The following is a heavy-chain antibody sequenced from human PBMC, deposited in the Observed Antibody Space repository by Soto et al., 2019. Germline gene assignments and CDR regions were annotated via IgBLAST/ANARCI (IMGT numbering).Heavy chain of an antibody. J-gene: IGHJ4*02. Sequence: SETLSLTCAVYGGSFSCYYWSWIRQPPGKGLEWIGEINHSGSTKYNPSLKSRVTISVDTSKNQFSLKLSSVTAADTAVYYCASPSRFDSSGYYFDSWGQGTQVTVSS. V-gene: IGHV4-34*01. CDR1: GGSFSCYY. CDR3: ASPSRFDSSGYYFDS. D-gene: IGHD3-22*01. CDR2: INHSGST.